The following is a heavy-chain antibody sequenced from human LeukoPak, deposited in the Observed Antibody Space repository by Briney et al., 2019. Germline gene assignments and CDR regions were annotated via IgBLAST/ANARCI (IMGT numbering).Heavy chain of an antibody. Sequence: PGRSLTLSCAASGFNFDDYAMHWVRQAPGKGLEWVSFSSYSSSYTYYADSVKGRFTISRDNAKNSLYLQLNSLRAEDTAIYYCARRGDTAPFIDYWGQGTLVTVSS. V-gene: IGHV3-21*01. D-gene: IGHD5-18*01. J-gene: IGHJ4*02. CDR1: GFNFDDYA. CDR3: ARRGDTAPFIDY. CDR2: SSYSSSYT.